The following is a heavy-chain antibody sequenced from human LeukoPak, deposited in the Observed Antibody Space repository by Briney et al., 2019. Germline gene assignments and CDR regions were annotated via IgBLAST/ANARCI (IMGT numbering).Heavy chain of an antibody. CDR1: GFTFSSYA. CDR2: ISSSGSTI. J-gene: IGHJ6*03. D-gene: IGHD1-26*01. Sequence: GGSLRLSCAASGFTFSSYAMHWVRQAPGKGLEWVSYISSSGSTIYYADSVKGRFTISRGNAKNSLYLQMNSLRAEDTAVYYCAGGGSYSFDYYYYYMDVWGKGTTVTISS. V-gene: IGHV3-48*03. CDR3: AGGGSYSFDYYYYYMDV.